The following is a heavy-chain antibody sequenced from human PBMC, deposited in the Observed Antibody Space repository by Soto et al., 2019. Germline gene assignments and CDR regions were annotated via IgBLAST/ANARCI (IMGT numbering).Heavy chain of an antibody. CDR1: GFTFSSYA. D-gene: IGHD3-10*01. CDR3: AREAVLRDREFDY. V-gene: IGHV3-30-3*01. Sequence: HPGGSLRLSCAASGFTFSSYAMHWVRQAPGKGLEWVAVISYDGSNKYYADSVKGRFTISRDNSKNTLYLQMNSLRAEDTAVYYCAREAVLRDREFDYWGQGTLVTVSS. CDR2: ISYDGSNK. J-gene: IGHJ4*02.